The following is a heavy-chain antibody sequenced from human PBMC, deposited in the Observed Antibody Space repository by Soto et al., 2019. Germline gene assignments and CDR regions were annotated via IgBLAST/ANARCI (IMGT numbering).Heavy chain of an antibody. Sequence: LRLSCAASGFTFSSYSMNWVRQAPGKGLEWVSSISSSSSYIYYADSVKGRFTISRDNAKNSLYLQMNSLRAEDTAVYYCARPKGKQQLVPFDPWGQGTLVTVSS. CDR3: ARPKGKQQLVPFDP. CDR1: GFTFSSYS. D-gene: IGHD6-13*01. V-gene: IGHV3-21*01. J-gene: IGHJ5*02. CDR2: ISSSSSYI.